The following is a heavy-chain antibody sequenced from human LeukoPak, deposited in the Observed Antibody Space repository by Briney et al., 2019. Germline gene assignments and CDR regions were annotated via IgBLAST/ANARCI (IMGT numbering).Heavy chain of an antibody. CDR2: INSDGTRT. J-gene: IGHJ6*02. D-gene: IGHD6-13*01. V-gene: IGHV3-74*01. Sequence: GGSLRLSCAASGFTFSTYWMHWVRQAPGKGLVWVSRINSDGTRTTYADSVKGRFTISRDNAKNSLYLQMNSLRAEDTAVYYCASSRSPPRIAAAEGYYGMDVWGQGTTVTVSS. CDR3: ASSRSPPRIAAAEGYYGMDV. CDR1: GFTFSTYW.